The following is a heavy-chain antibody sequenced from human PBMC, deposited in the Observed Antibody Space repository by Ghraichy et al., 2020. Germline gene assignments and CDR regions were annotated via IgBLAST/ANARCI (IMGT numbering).Heavy chain of an antibody. Sequence: GGSLRLSCAASGFTFSSYAMSWVRLAPGKGLEWVSTISGSGNTVYYSDSVKDHFSISRDNSKNTLYLQMNSLRAEDTAVYYCARDGATGRCLVVYDGASVYLDLLGRGTMVTVS. D-gene: IGHD2-8*02. CDR3: ARDGATGRCLVVYDGASVYLDL. CDR2: ISGSGNTV. CDR1: GFTFSSYA. J-gene: IGHJ2*01. V-gene: IGHV3-23*01.